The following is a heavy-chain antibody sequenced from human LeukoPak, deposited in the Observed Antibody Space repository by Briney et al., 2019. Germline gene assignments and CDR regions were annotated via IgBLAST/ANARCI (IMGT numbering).Heavy chain of an antibody. J-gene: IGHJ5*02. CDR2: INSGGSTI. CDR1: GITFSSYD. D-gene: IGHD1-26*01. CDR3: ARTYSGRTRRFDP. Sequence: SLRLSCEAFGITFSSYDMNWVRQAPGKGLEWISYINSGGSTIYYADSVKGRFTISRDDAKNSLFLQMDSLRDDDTAVYYCARTYSGRTRRFDPWGQGTLVTVAA. V-gene: IGHV3-48*03.